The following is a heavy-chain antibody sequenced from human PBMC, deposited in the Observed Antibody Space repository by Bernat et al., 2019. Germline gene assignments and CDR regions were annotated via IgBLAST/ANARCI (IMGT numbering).Heavy chain of an antibody. J-gene: IGHJ5*02. D-gene: IGHD5-24*01. V-gene: IGHV4-39*01. CDR2: IYYSGST. Sequence: QLQLQESGPGLVKPSETLSLICTVSGGSISSSSYYWGWIRQPPGKGLEWIGSIYYSGSTYYSPSLKSRVTISVDTSKNQFSLKLSSVTAADTAVYYCARWGWPRFDPWGQGILVTVSS. CDR1: GGSISSSSYY. CDR3: ARWGWPRFDP.